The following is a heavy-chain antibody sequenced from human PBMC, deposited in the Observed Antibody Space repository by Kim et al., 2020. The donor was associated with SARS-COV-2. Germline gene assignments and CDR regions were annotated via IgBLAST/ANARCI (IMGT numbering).Heavy chain of an antibody. Sequence: TPSLKSRVPISVDTSKNQFSLKLSSVPAADTAVYYCAIFFYDFWSGSVDHWGQGTLVTVSS. V-gene: IGHV4-39*01. D-gene: IGHD3-3*01. J-gene: IGHJ4*02. CDR3: AIFFYDFWSGSVDH.